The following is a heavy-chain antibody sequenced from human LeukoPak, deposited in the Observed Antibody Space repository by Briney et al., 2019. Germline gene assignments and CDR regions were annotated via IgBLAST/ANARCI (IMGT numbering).Heavy chain of an antibody. J-gene: IGHJ6*02. D-gene: IGHD3-3*01. V-gene: IGHV1-8*01. CDR1: GYTFTSYD. Sequence: GASVKVSCKASGYTFTSYDINWVRQATGQGLEWMGWINPNSGNTGYAQKFQGRVTMTRNTSISTAYMELSSLRSEDTAVYYCARGRSEYYDFWSGYGPPYYYGMDVWGQGTTVTVSS. CDR3: ARGRSEYYDFWSGYGPPYYYGMDV. CDR2: INPNSGNT.